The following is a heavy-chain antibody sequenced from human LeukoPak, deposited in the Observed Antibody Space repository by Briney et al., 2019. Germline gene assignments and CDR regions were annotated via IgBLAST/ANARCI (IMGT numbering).Heavy chain of an antibody. CDR1: GGSLSSYY. CDR2: IYFSGGT. CDR3: ARARKTYDSSGYYYKLIDY. Sequence: SETLSLTCTVSGGSLSSYYWSWIRQPAGKGLEWIGRIYFSGGTNYNPSLKSRVAISVDTSKNQFSLKLSSVTAADTAVYYCARARKTYDSSGYYYKLIDYWGQGTLVTVSS. V-gene: IGHV4-4*07. J-gene: IGHJ4*02. D-gene: IGHD3-22*01.